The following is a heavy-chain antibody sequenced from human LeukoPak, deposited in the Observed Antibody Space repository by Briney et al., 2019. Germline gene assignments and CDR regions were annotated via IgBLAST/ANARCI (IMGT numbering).Heavy chain of an antibody. J-gene: IGHJ4*02. D-gene: IGHD1-26*01. CDR1: GYSISSGYY. CDR3: ATEGGATTQFDY. CDR2: IYHSGST. V-gene: IGHV4-38-2*02. Sequence: PSETLSLTCTVSGYSISSGYYWGWIRQPPGKGLEWIGSIYHSGSTYYNPSLKSRVTISVDTSKNQFSLKLSSVTAADTAVYYCATEGGATTQFDYWGQGTLVTVSS.